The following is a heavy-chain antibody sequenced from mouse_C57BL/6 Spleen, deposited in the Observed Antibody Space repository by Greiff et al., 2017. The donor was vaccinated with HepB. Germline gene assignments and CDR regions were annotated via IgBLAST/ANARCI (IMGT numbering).Heavy chain of an antibody. Sequence: EVKLVESGGDLVKPGGSLKLSCAASGFTFSSYGMSWVRQTPDKRLEWVATISSGGSYTYYPDSVKGRFTISRDNAKNTLYLQMSSLKSEDTAMYYCARSYYDYDYCDYWGQGTTLTVSS. D-gene: IGHD2-4*01. J-gene: IGHJ2*01. V-gene: IGHV5-6*01. CDR1: GFTFSSYG. CDR2: ISSGGSYT. CDR3: ARSYYDYDYCDY.